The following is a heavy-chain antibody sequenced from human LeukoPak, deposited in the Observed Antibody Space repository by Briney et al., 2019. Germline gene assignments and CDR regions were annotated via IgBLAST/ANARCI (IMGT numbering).Heavy chain of an antibody. CDR1: GGSVSSGAYY. D-gene: IGHD5-18*01. CDR2: IYYTGST. J-gene: IGHJ4*02. Sequence: SQTLSLTCTVSGGSVSSGAYYWSWIRQHPGKGLEWIGYIYYTGSTSYNPSLRSRLTISVDTSKNQFSLKLSSVTAADTAVYYCARVWDTAVVHFDYWGQGTLVTVSS. CDR3: ARVWDTAVVHFDY. V-gene: IGHV4-31*03.